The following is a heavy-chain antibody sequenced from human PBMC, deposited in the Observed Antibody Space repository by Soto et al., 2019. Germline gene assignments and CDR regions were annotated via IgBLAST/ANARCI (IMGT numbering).Heavy chain of an antibody. CDR2: ISGSGGST. J-gene: IGHJ4*02. CDR1: GFTFSSYA. D-gene: IGHD6-13*01. CDR3: AKGPPGYSSSWSVKYFDY. Sequence: GGSLRLSCAASGFTFSSYAMSWVRQAPGKGLEWVSAISGSGGSTYYADSVKGRFTISRDNSKNTLYLQMNSLRAEDTAVYYCAKGPPGYSSSWSVKYFDYWGQGTLVTISS. V-gene: IGHV3-23*01.